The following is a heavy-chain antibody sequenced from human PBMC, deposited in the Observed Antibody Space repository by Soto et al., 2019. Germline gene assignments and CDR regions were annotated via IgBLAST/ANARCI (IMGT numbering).Heavy chain of an antibody. CDR1: GFTFSNYW. CDR3: ARDNWNSY. J-gene: IGHJ4*02. V-gene: IGHV3-74*01. CDR2: ISTDESST. Sequence: HPGGSLRLSCVASGFTFSNYWMHWVRQAPGKGLVWVSRISTDESSTNYADSVTGRFTISRDNAMNTLYLQMNSLSAEDTAVYYCARDNWNSYWGQGTLVTVSS. D-gene: IGHD1-7*01.